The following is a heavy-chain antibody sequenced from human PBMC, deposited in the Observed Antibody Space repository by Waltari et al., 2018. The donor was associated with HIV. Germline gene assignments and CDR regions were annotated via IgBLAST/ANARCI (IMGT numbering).Heavy chain of an antibody. D-gene: IGHD1-1*01. CDR1: GFTFSAYD. CDR2: ISGRGQTL. V-gene: IGHV3-48*03. CDR3: VRGGAAFVTGGMQGVQPCP. J-gene: IGHJ5*02. Sequence: EVQLVESGGGLVRPGGSLRLSCLASGFTFSAYDMNWVRQAPGKWCEWRSYISGRGQTLYYTASTKGRFTVSRNNAKRSLYGDMSGLTAAGTAVYYCVRGGAAFVTGGMQGVQPCPWGQGTLVTVS.